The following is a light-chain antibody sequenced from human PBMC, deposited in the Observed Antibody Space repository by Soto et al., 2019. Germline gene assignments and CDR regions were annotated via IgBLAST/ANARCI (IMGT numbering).Light chain of an antibody. CDR2: GIS. CDR3: LQYTDWPLT. V-gene: IGKV3D-15*01. Sequence: VITQSPATLSVSPGEGATLSCRASQSVTSNYLACYQHKLGQAPRLLIYGISTRATGVPARFSCSGSGTDFTLPLRRLEREDFAVYYCLQYTDWPLTFGQGTKV. J-gene: IGKJ1*01. CDR1: QSVTSN.